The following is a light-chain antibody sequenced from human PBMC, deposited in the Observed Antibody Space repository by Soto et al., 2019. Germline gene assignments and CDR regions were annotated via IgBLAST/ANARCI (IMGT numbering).Light chain of an antibody. J-gene: IGLJ2*01. CDR2: DVT. CDR3: CSYAGSSSFRVL. Sequence: QSALTQPRSVSGSTGQSVTISCTGTNSDVGTYNYVSWYQQHPGKAPKLIIYDVTKRPSGVPDRFSGSKSGNTASLIISGLQAADEAEYYCCCCSYAGSSSFRVLFGGGTQLTVL. V-gene: IGLV2-11*01. CDR1: NSDVGTYNY.